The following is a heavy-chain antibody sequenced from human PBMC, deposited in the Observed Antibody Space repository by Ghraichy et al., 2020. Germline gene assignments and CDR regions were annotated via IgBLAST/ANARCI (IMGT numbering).Heavy chain of an antibody. J-gene: IGHJ6*02. CDR3: ARAASGMTYYYYYGMDV. CDR1: GGSISSYY. V-gene: IGHV4-59*01. Sequence: SQTLSLTYTVSGGSISSYYWSWIRQPPGKGLEWIGYIYYSGSTNYNPSLKSRVTISVDTSKNQFSLKLSSVTAADTAMYYCARAASGMTYYYYYGMDVWGQGTTVTVSS. CDR2: IYYSGST.